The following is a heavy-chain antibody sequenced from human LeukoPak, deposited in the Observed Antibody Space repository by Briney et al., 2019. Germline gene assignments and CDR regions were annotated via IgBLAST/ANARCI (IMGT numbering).Heavy chain of an antibody. J-gene: IGHJ4*02. CDR1: VFTFSTYA. V-gene: IGHV3-30-3*01. CDR3: ARDLAAMVTP. Sequence: PGGCLRLSCAVSVFTFSTYAMHWVRQAPGKGLEWVAVISYDGSIKYYADSVKGRFTISRDNSKNTLYLQMNSLRAEDAAVYYCARDLAAMVTPWCQGTLVTVSS. CDR2: ISYDGSIK. D-gene: IGHD5-18*01.